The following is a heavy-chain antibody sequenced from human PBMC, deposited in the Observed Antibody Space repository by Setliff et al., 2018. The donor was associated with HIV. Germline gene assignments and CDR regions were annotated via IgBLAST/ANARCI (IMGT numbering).Heavy chain of an antibody. V-gene: IGHV4-4*02. Sequence: SETLSLTCAVSGASISSGDWWSWVRQTPGKGLEWIGEISDSGSTNYNPSLKSRVTMSIDTSKNQLSLKLRSVTAADTAVYYCARVSLAARTAWFDPWGQGTLVTVSS. CDR3: ARVSLAARTAWFDP. D-gene: IGHD6-6*01. CDR1: GASISSGDW. CDR2: ISDSGST. J-gene: IGHJ5*02.